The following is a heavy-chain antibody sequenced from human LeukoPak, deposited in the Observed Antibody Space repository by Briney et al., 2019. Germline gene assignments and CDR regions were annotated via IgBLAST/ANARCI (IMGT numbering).Heavy chain of an antibody. CDR3: ARDRSSDGSSWYQTFSFRFVKKPNWYFDL. CDR2: ISYDGSNK. D-gene: IGHD6-13*01. V-gene: IGHV3-30*04. Sequence: PGRSLRLSCAASGFTFSSYAMHWFRQAPGKGLEWVAVISYDGSNKYYADSVKGRFTISRDNSKNTLYLQMNSLRAEDTAVYYCARDRSSDGSSWYQTFSFRFVKKPNWYFDLWGRGTLVTVSS. J-gene: IGHJ2*01. CDR1: GFTFSSYA.